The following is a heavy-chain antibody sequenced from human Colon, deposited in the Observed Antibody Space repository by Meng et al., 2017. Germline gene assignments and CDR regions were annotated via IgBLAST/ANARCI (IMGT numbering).Heavy chain of an antibody. CDR1: GFTFSSYA. Sequence: GESLKISCAASGFTFSSYAMHWVRQAPGKGLERVSVISYDGSNKYYADSVKGRFTISRDNSKNTLYLQMNSLRAEDTAVYYCARDGFLYYFDYWGQGTLVTVSS. D-gene: IGHD5-12*01. J-gene: IGHJ4*02. CDR2: ISYDGSNK. CDR3: ARDGFLYYFDY. V-gene: IGHV3-30*01.